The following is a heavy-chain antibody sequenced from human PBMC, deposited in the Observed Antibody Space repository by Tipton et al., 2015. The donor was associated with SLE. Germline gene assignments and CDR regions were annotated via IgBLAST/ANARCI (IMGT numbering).Heavy chain of an antibody. Sequence: LRLSCTVSGGSISTYFWSWIRQPPGKGLEWIGSIFSSGTTNYNPSLKSRVTISVDRSKNQFSLKFNSVTAADTAVYFCAREAGHYYDGTGYGYFQYWGQGTLVTVSS. V-gene: IGHV4-4*08. J-gene: IGHJ1*01. CDR3: AREAGHYYDGTGYGYFQY. CDR2: IFSSGTT. D-gene: IGHD3-22*01. CDR1: GGSISTYF.